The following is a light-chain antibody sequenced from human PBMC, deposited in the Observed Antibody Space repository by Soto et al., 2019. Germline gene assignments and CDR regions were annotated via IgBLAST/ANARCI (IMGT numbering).Light chain of an antibody. J-gene: IGKJ1*01. CDR2: GAS. CDR1: QSFSSSY. CDR3: QQYGSSGT. Sequence: EIVLAQSPATLSLSPRERATLSWRASQSFSSSYLAWYQQNPGQAPRLLIYGASNRATGIPDRFSGSGSGTDFTLTISRLEPEDFAVYYCQQYGSSGTCGQGTKVDIK. V-gene: IGKV3-20*01.